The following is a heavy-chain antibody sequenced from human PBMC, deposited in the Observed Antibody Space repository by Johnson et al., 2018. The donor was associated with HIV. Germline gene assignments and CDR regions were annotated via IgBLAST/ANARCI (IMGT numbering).Heavy chain of an antibody. CDR2: ISWNSGSI. CDR1: GFTFDDYA. Sequence: VQLVESGGGLVQPGRSLRLSCAASGFTFDDYAMHWVRQAPGKGLEWVSGISWNSGSIGYADSVKGRFTISRDNAKNSLYLQMNSLRAGDTAVYYCARGRPNYYDSSGRYVPVAFDIWGQGTMVTVSS. V-gene: IGHV3-9*01. D-gene: IGHD3-22*01. J-gene: IGHJ3*02. CDR3: ARGRPNYYDSSGRYVPVAFDI.